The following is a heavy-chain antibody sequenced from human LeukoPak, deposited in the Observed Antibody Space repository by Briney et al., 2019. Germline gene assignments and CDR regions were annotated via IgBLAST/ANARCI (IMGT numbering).Heavy chain of an antibody. J-gene: IGHJ5*02. CDR2: ISSSSSYI. CDR3: AKWDTIFGVVPFDP. Sequence: GGSLRLSCAASGFTFSSYSMNWVRQAPGKGLEWVSSISSSSSYIYYADSVKGRFTISRDNAKNSLYLQMNSLRAEDTAVYYCAKWDTIFGVVPFDPWGQGTLVTVSS. CDR1: GFTFSSYS. V-gene: IGHV3-21*04. D-gene: IGHD3-3*01.